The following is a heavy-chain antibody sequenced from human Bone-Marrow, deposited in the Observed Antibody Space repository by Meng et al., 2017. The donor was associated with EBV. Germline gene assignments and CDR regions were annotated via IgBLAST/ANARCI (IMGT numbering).Heavy chain of an antibody. Sequence: GVVLAQASGPMGLSAAAYGLSFMRDSMNWVRQGPGNGLECVSSISSSSSYIYYADSVKGRFTISRDNAKNSLYLQMNSLRSEDTAVYYFARGSIFHAGTFDYWGQGTLVTVSS. CDR1: GLSFMRDS. V-gene: IGHV3-21*01. D-gene: IGHD3-9*01. CDR3: ARGSIFHAGTFDY. J-gene: IGHJ4*02. CDR2: ISSSSSYI.